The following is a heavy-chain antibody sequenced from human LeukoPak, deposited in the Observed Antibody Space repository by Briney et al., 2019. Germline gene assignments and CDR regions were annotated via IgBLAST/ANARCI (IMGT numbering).Heavy chain of an antibody. CDR2: IYYSGST. Sequence: SETLSLTCTVSGGSISSGDYYWSWIRQPPGKGLEWIGCIYYSGSTYYNPSLKSRVTISVDTSKNQFSLKLSSVTAADTAVYYCARGTVAEAARPEFFYFDYWGQGTLVTVSS. V-gene: IGHV4-30-4*01. J-gene: IGHJ4*02. CDR3: ARGTVAEAARPEFFYFDY. CDR1: GGSISSGDYY. D-gene: IGHD6-6*01.